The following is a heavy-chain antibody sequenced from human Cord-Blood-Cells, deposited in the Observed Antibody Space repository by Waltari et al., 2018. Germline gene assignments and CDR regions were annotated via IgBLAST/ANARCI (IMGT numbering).Heavy chain of an antibody. Sequence: AWMSWVRQAPGKGLEWVGRIKSKTDGGTTDYAAPVKGRFTISRDDSKNTLYLQMNSLKTEDTAVYYCTTYFSSGSYYFDYWGQGTLVTVSS. CDR3: TTYFSSGSYYFDY. J-gene: IGHJ4*02. D-gene: IGHD1-26*01. CDR2: IKSKTDGGTT. V-gene: IGHV3-15*01. CDR1: AW.